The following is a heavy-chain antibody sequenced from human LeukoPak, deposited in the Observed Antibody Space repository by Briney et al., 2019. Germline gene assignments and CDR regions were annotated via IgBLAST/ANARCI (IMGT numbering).Heavy chain of an antibody. V-gene: IGHV3-30*04. D-gene: IGHD1-7*01. CDR1: GFTFSSYA. CDR3: ARNNWNYLDYYYYYGMDV. Sequence: GGSLRLSCAASGFTFSSYAMHWVRQAPGKGLEWVAVISYDGGNKYYADSVKGRFTISRDNSKNTLYLQMNSLRAEDTAVYYCARNNWNYLDYYYYYGMDVWGQGTTVTVSS. J-gene: IGHJ6*02. CDR2: ISYDGGNK.